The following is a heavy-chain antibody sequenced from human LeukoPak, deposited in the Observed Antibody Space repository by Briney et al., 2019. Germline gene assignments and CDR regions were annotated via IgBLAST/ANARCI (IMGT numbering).Heavy chain of an antibody. D-gene: IGHD3-22*01. CDR3: AREDVRYYDSSGYYYSSWFDP. Sequence: ASVKVSCKASGYTFTGYYMHWVRQAPGQGLEWMGWINPNSGGTNYAQKFQGRVTMTRDTSISTAYMELSRLRSDDMAVYYCAREDVRYYDSSGYYYSSWFDPWGQGTLVTVSS. J-gene: IGHJ5*02. CDR1: GYTFTGYY. CDR2: INPNSGGT. V-gene: IGHV1-2*02.